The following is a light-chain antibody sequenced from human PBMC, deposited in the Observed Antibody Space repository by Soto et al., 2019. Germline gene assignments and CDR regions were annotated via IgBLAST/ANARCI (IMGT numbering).Light chain of an antibody. Sequence: EIVLTQSPLTLSLSPGERATLSCRTSQSVRSSHLAWYQQKPGQAPRLLISGASSRATGIPDRFSGSGFGTDFTLTISRLEPEDFALYYCQHYAGGSRITFGQGTRLEIK. V-gene: IGKV3-20*01. CDR3: QHYAGGSRIT. CDR2: GAS. CDR1: QSVRSSH. J-gene: IGKJ5*01.